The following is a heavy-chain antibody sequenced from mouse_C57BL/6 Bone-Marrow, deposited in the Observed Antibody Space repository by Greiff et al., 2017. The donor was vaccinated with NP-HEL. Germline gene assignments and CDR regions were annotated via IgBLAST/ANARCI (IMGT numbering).Heavy chain of an antibody. CDR2: ISNGGGST. J-gene: IGHJ4*01. CDR1: GFTFSDYY. V-gene: IGHV5-12*01. Sequence: EVQRVESGGGLVQPGGSLKLSCAASGFTFSDYYMYWVRQTPEKRLEWVAYISNGGGSTYYPDTVKGRFTISRDNAKNTLYLQMSRLKSEYTAMYYCARHDPTGNYYAMDYWGQGTSVTVSS. CDR3: ARHDPTGNYYAMDY.